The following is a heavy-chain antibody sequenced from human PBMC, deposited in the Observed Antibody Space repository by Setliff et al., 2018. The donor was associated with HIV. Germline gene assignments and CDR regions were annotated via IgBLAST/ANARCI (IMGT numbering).Heavy chain of an antibody. D-gene: IGHD3-10*01. Sequence: ASVKVSCKASGYTFTGYYMHWVRQAPGQGLQWMGWINPNSGGTNYAQKLQGRVTMTRDTSISTAYMELSSLRSDDTAVYFCARDRTPLITPGDTKGFDIWGQGTMVTVSS. CDR2: INPNSGGT. CDR1: GYTFTGYY. J-gene: IGHJ3*02. V-gene: IGHV1-2*02. CDR3: ARDRTPLITPGDTKGFDI.